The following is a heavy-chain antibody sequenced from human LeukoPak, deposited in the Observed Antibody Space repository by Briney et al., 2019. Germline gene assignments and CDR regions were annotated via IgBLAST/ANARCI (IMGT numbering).Heavy chain of an antibody. D-gene: IGHD2-2*01. CDR2: IYYSGST. J-gene: IGHJ5*02. CDR3: ARALVPAAQRLSS. V-gene: IGHV4-39*01. CDR1: GGSISSSSYY. Sequence: SETLSLTCTVSGGSISSSSYYWGWIRQPPGKGLEWIGSIYYSGSTYYNPSLKSRVTISVDTSKNQFSLKLSSVTAADTAVYYCARALVPAAQRLSSWGQGTLVTVSS.